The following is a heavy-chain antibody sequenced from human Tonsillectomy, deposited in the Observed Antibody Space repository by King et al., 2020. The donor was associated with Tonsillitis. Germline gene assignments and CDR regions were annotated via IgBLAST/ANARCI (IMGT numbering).Heavy chain of an antibody. CDR2: MNPNSGDT. Sequence: QLVQSGAEVKKPGASVKVSCKASGYTFTTYDINWVRQAPGQGLEWMGWMNPNSGDTGYAQKFQGRVTMTRSTSISTAYMELSSLRSEDTAVYYCARGQGCSSTSCYRDWFDPGGQGTLVTVSS. CDR3: ARGQGCSSTSCYRDWFDP. J-gene: IGHJ5*02. D-gene: IGHD2-2*01. V-gene: IGHV1-8*01. CDR1: GYTFTTYD.